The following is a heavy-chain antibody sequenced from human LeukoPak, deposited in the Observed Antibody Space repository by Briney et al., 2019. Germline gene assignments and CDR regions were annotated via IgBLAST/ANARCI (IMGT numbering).Heavy chain of an antibody. CDR1: GFTFSSYS. Sequence: EGSLRLSCAASGFTFSSYSMNWVRQAPGKGLEWVSYISSSSSTIYYADSVKGRFTISRDNAKNSLYLQMNSLRAEDTAVYYCAREQQLAAFDIWGQGTMVTVSS. CDR3: AREQQLAAFDI. J-gene: IGHJ3*02. CDR2: ISSSSSTI. D-gene: IGHD6-13*01. V-gene: IGHV3-48*01.